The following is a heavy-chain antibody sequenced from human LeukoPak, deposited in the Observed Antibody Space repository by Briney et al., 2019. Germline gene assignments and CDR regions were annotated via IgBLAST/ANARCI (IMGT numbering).Heavy chain of an antibody. CDR1: GFTFSSYA. Sequence: GGSLRLSCAASGFTFSSYAMSWVRQAPGKGLEWVSVIYSGGSTYYADSVKGRFTISRDNSKNTLYLQMNSPRAEDTAVYYCARLNYMNGYSRQYYFDYWGQGTLVTVSS. V-gene: IGHV3-53*01. CDR2: IYSGGST. J-gene: IGHJ4*02. D-gene: IGHD6-13*01. CDR3: ARLNYMNGYSRQYYFDY.